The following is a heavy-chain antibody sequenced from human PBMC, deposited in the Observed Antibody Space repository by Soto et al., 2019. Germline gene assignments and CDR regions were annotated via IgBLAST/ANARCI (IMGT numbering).Heavy chain of an antibody. CDR3: ARVSELNWRSYNWFDP. CDR2: ISSSSSYI. V-gene: IGHV3-21*01. CDR1: GFTFSSYS. J-gene: IGHJ5*02. D-gene: IGHD1-20*01. Sequence: GGSLRLSCAASGFTFSSYSMNWVRQAPGKGLEWVSSISSSSSYIYYADSVKGRFTISRDNAKNSLYLQMNSLRAEDTAVYYCARVSELNWRSYNWFDPWGQGTLVTVSS.